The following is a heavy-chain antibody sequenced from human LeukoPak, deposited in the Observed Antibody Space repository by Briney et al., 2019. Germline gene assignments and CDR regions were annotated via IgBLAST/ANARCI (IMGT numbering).Heavy chain of an antibody. J-gene: IGHJ4*02. V-gene: IGHV3-33*06. CDR1: GFTFSSYG. Sequence: GGSLRLSCAASGFTFSSYGMHWVRQAPGKGLEWVAVIWYDGSHQYYADSVKGRFTISRDNSKNTLDLQMNSLRVEDTAVYFCAKDKDTPATAQPQRGYFESWGQGTLVTVSS. CDR2: IWYDGSHQ. CDR3: AKDKDTPATAQPQRGYFES. D-gene: IGHD2-15*01.